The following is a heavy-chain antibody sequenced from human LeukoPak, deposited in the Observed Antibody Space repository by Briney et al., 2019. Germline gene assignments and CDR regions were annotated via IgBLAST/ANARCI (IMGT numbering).Heavy chain of an antibody. CDR1: GGTFSSYA. Sequence: SVTVSCTASGGTFSSYAISWVRQAPGQGLEWMGGIIPIFGTANYAQKFQGRVTITADESTSTAYMELSSLRSEDTAVYYCARDGDYYDSSGYYSPIDAFDIWGQGTMVTVSS. V-gene: IGHV1-69*01. CDR2: IIPIFGTA. D-gene: IGHD3-22*01. J-gene: IGHJ3*02. CDR3: ARDGDYYDSSGYYSPIDAFDI.